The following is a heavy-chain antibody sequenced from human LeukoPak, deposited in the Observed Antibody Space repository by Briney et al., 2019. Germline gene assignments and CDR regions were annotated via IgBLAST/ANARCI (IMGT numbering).Heavy chain of an antibody. CDR2: ISSSSSYI. CDR1: GFTFKKYW. J-gene: IGHJ6*02. CDR3: ARGEGHGSGRPVYYYGMDV. V-gene: IGHV3-21*01. D-gene: IGHD3-10*01. Sequence: GGSLRLSCAASGFTFKKYWMNWVRQAPGKGLEWVSSISSSSSYIYYEDSVKGRFTISRDNAKNSLYLQMNSLRAEDTAVYYCARGEGHGSGRPVYYYGMDVWGQGTTVTVSS.